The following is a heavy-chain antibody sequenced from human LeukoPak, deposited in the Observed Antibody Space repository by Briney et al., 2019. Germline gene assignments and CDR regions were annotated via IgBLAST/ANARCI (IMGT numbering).Heavy chain of an antibody. Sequence: ASVKVSCKASGYTFTGYYMHWVRQAPGQGLEWMGWINPNSGGTNYAQKFQGRVTMTRDTSISTAYMELSRLRSDDTAVYYCAVYCSGGSCYLDYWGQGTLVTVSS. J-gene: IGHJ4*02. CDR1: GYTFTGYY. CDR2: INPNSGGT. D-gene: IGHD2-15*01. CDR3: AVYCSGGSCYLDY. V-gene: IGHV1-2*02.